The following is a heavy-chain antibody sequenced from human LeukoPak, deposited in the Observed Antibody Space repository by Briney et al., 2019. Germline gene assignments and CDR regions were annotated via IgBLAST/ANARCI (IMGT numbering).Heavy chain of an antibody. D-gene: IGHD2-2*02. CDR1: GFTFSSYW. CDR3: ARDRDNLYRNWFDP. V-gene: IGHV3-74*01. Sequence: GGSLRLSCAASGFTFSSYWMHWVRHAPGKGLVSVSRINSDGSSTNYAGSVKGRFTISRDNAKNTLYLQMNSLRAEDTAVYYCARDRDNLYRNWFDPWGQGTLVTVSS. CDR2: INSDGSST. J-gene: IGHJ5*02.